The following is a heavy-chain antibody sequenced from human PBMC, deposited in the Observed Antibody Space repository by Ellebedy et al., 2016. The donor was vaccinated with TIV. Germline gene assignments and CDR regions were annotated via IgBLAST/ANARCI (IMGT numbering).Heavy chain of an antibody. V-gene: IGHV3-11*01. CDR2: ISGSTSTI. J-gene: IGHJ4*02. Sequence: GESLKISCAASGFSFSDFYMTWVRQAPGKVLEWVSYISGSTSTIFYADSVKGRFTISRDNAKNSLYLQMNSLRAEDTAVYYCARDKWNYVFDYWGQGTLVTVSS. CDR1: GFSFSDFY. D-gene: IGHD1-7*01. CDR3: ARDKWNYVFDY.